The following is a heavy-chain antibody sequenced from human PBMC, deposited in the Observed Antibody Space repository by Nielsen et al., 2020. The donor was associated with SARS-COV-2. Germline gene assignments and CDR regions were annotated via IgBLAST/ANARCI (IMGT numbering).Heavy chain of an antibody. CDR1: GFTPSSYL. J-gene: IGHJ3*02. CDR2: IKQDGSEK. CDR3: AKDFEGTMIVSAPHAFDI. D-gene: IGHD3-22*01. V-gene: IGHV3-7*03. Sequence: GESLKICCAAFGFTPSSYLMKWVRQAPGKGLEWVANIKQDGSEKYYGDSVKGRFTISRDNAKNSLYLQMNRLRAEDTALYYCAKDFEGTMIVSAPHAFDIWGQGTMVTVSS.